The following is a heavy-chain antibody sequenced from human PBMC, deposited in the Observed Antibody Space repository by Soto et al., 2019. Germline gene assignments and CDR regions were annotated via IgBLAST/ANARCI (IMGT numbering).Heavy chain of an antibody. D-gene: IGHD2-2*01. CDR1: GGSISSYY. V-gene: IGHV4-59*01. CDR3: ARDIGYCSSASCYLAYMDV. CDR2: IFYSGST. Sequence: ASETLSLTCTVSGGSISSYYWSWIRQPPGKGLEWIGYIFYSGSTNYNPSLKSRVTISVDTSKNQISLKLSSVTAADTAVYHCARDIGYCSSASCYLAYMDVWGKGTTVTVSS. J-gene: IGHJ6*03.